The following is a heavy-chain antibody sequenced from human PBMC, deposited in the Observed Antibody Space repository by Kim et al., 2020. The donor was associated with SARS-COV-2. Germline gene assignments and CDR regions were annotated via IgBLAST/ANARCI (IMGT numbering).Heavy chain of an antibody. CDR1: GGSISSYY. J-gene: IGHJ6*02. V-gene: IGHV4-59*01. CDR2: MFYSGYT. Sequence: SETLSLTCTVSGGSISSYYWSWIRQPPGKGLEWIGYMFYSGYTNYNPSLESRVTISVDTSKNQFSLNLNSLTAADTAVYYCGGGGSRTIFPVWGQGTTVPGSS. CDR3: GGGGSRTIFPV. D-gene: IGHD3-3*01.